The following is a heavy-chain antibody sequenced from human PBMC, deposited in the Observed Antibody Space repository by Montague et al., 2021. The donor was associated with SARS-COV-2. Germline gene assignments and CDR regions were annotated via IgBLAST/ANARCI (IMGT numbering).Heavy chain of an antibody. V-gene: IGHV4-59*01. J-gene: IGHJ6*02. Sequence: SETLSLTCTVSGGSINSNYWSWIRQPPGKGLEWIGNVFYSGSTNYNPSLKSRVTISVDTSKNQFSLKVSSVTAADRAVYFCARDIAGDGVMDVWGQGTTVSVSS. CDR3: ARDIAGDGVMDV. CDR2: VFYSGST. D-gene: IGHD4-17*01. CDR1: GGSINSNY.